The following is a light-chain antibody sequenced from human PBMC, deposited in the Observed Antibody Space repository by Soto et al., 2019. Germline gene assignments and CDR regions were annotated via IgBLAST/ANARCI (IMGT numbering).Light chain of an antibody. J-gene: IGKJ1*01. CDR1: QSISSW. V-gene: IGKV1-5*01. Sequence: DIQMTQSPSTLSASVGDRVTITCRASQSISSWLAWYQQKPGKAPKLLIYDASSLESGVPSRFSGSGSGTEFTLTISSLQTDDVATYYCPQYNSYSFGQGTKVEIK. CDR2: DAS. CDR3: PQYNSYS.